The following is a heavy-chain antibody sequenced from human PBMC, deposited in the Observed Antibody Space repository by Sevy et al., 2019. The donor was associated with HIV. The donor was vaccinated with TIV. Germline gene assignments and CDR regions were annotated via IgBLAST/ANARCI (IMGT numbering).Heavy chain of an antibody. CDR1: GGSISSSGHY. D-gene: IGHD3-16*01. CDR3: ARYGGKFDY. V-gene: IGHV4-39*01. CDR2: IDYSGNT. J-gene: IGHJ4*02. Sequence: SETLSLTCTVSGGSISSSGHYWTWIRQPPGKGLEWIGSIDYSGNTDYNPSLKSRVTISVHTSKNQFSLKMTSVTAADTAVYYCARYGGKFDYWGQGTLVTVSS.